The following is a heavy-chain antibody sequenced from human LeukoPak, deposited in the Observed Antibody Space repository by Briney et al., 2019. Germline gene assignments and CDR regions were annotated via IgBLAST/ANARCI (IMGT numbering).Heavy chain of an antibody. D-gene: IGHD6-19*01. V-gene: IGHV3-48*03. J-gene: IGHJ4*02. CDR2: ISSSGRTI. Sequence: GGSLRLSCAPSVFTFSSYEMNCVRQAPGKGLEWGSYISSSGRTIYYADSVKGRSTISRDNAKNSLYLQMNRLRAEDTAVYYCARGYSSGWYFGYWGQGTLVTVSS. CDR3: ARGYSSGWYFGY. CDR1: VFTFSSYE.